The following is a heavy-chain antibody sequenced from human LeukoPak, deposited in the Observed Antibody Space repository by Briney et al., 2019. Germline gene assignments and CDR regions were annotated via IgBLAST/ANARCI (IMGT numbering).Heavy chain of an antibody. V-gene: IGHV3-64*01. CDR3: AREGSGWYHFDY. Sequence: AGGSLRLSCAASGFTFSSYAMHWVRQAPGKGLEFVSAISNNGGATYYAISVKGRFTISRDNSKSTLYLQMGSLRVEDMAVYYCAREGSGWYHFDYWGQGTLLTVSS. CDR1: GFTFSSYA. D-gene: IGHD6-19*01. J-gene: IGHJ4*02. CDR2: ISNNGGAT.